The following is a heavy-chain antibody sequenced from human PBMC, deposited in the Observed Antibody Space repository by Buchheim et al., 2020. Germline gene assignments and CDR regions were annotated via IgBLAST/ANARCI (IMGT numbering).Heavy chain of an antibody. V-gene: IGHV3-23*01. J-gene: IGHJ4*02. CDR3: AKEEVPNDY. CDR2: ISRSGDTT. Sequence: EAQLLESGGGLVQPGGSLRLSCAVSGFTFSNSAMTWVRQAPGQGLEWVSAISRSGDTTYYADYVMGRFTISRDTSTNTLYLQMNSLRVDDTAVYYCAKEEVPNDYWGLGT. CDR1: GFTFSNSA.